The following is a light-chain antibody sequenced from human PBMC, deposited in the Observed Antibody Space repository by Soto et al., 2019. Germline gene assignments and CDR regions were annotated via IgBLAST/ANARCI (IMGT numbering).Light chain of an antibody. Sequence: QSVLTQPASVSGSPGQSIAVSCTGTSSDVGGYNYVSWYQHHPGKAPKLMIYDVSNRPSGVSNRFSGSKSGNTASLTISGLQAEDEADYYCSSHSNTSTYVFGTGTKVTVL. V-gene: IGLV2-14*03. CDR3: SSHSNTSTYV. CDR2: DVS. J-gene: IGLJ1*01. CDR1: SSDVGGYNY.